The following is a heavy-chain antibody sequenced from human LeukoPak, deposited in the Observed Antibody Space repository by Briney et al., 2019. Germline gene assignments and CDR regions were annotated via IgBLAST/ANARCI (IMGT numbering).Heavy chain of an antibody. V-gene: IGHV4-59*02. CDR2: IYYSGST. CDR3: ARVVDSGWYAALDY. J-gene: IGHJ4*02. Sequence: PGGSLRLSCAATGLSVSSNFMSWVRQAPGKGLEWIGYIYYSGSTNYNPSLKSRVTISVDTSKNQFSLKLSSVTAADTAVYYCARVVDSGWYAALDYWGQGTLVTVSS. D-gene: IGHD6-19*01. CDR1: GLSVSSNF.